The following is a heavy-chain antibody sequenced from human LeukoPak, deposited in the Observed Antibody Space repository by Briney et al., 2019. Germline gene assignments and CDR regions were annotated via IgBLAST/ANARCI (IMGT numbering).Heavy chain of an antibody. CDR1: GYTFTGYY. Sequence: GASVTVSCKASGYTFTGYYIHWVRQAPGQGLEWMGWINPNSGDTHYAQKFQGRVTMTRDTSISTACMELSRLRSDDTAMYYCARGSTVGATESLGFDYWGQGTPVTVSS. J-gene: IGHJ4*02. CDR3: ARGSTVGATESLGFDY. D-gene: IGHD1-26*01. V-gene: IGHV1-2*02. CDR2: INPNSGDT.